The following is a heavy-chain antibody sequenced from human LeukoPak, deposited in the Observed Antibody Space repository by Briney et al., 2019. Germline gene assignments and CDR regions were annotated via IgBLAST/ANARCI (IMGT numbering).Heavy chain of an antibody. CDR1: GGSISSAAYY. V-gene: IGHV4-30-2*01. CDR2: IYLGGST. CDR3: ATDCWAGCSSVN. Sequence: RTSETLSLTCTVSGGSISSAAYYWSWIRQPPGKGLEWIGYIYLGGSTYYNPSLKSRVTISIDKSKNQFSLEMTSVTAADTAVYYCATDCWAGCSSVNWGQGTLVTVSS. J-gene: IGHJ4*02. D-gene: IGHD2-2*01.